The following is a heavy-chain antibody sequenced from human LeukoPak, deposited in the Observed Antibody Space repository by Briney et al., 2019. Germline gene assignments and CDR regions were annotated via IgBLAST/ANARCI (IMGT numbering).Heavy chain of an antibody. CDR1: GFTFSSYA. Sequence: GGSLRLSCAASGFTFSSYAMHWVRQAPGKGLEWVAVISYDGSNKYYADSVKGRFTISRDNSKNTLYLQMNSLRAEDTAVYYCAKDRPNGMDVWGQGTTVIVSS. V-gene: IGHV3-30*07. CDR2: ISYDGSNK. CDR3: AKDRPNGMDV. J-gene: IGHJ6*02.